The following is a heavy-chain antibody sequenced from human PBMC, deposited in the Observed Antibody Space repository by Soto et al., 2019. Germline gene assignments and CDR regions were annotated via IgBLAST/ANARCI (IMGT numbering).Heavy chain of an antibody. J-gene: IGHJ4*02. Sequence: QVQLQESGPGLVKPSETLSLTCTVSGGSISSYYWSWIRQPPGKGLEWIGYIYYSGSTNYNPSLKSRVTISVDTSKNQFSLKLSSVTAADTAVYYCARDHSDGSSWFDYWGQGTLVTVSS. V-gene: IGHV4-59*01. D-gene: IGHD6-13*01. CDR2: IYYSGST. CDR3: ARDHSDGSSWFDY. CDR1: GGSISSYY.